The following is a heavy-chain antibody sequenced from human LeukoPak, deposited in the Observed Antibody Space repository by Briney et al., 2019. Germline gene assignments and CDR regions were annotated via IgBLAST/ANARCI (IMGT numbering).Heavy chain of an antibody. Sequence: SETLSLTCTVSGGSISSGDYYWSCIRQPPGKGLEWIGYIYYSGSTYHNPSLKSRVTISVDTSKNQFSLKLSSVTAADTAVYYCARGSAGYSGYENYWFDPWGQGTLVTVSS. V-gene: IGHV4-30-4*01. CDR2: IYYSGST. CDR3: ARGSAGYSGYENYWFDP. J-gene: IGHJ5*02. CDR1: GGSISSGDYY. D-gene: IGHD5-12*01.